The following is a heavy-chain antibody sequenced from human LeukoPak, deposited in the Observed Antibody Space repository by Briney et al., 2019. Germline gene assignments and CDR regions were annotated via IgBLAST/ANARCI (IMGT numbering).Heavy chain of an antibody. CDR2: IIPIFGTA. CDR3: AAYGEGFDP. Sequence: ASVKVSCKASGGTFSSYAISWVRQAPGQGLEWMGGIIPIFGTANYAQKFQGRVTITTDESTSTAYMELSRLRYEDTAVYYCAAYGEGFDPWGQGTLVTVSS. J-gene: IGHJ5*02. D-gene: IGHD4-17*01. CDR1: GGTFSSYA. V-gene: IGHV1-69*05.